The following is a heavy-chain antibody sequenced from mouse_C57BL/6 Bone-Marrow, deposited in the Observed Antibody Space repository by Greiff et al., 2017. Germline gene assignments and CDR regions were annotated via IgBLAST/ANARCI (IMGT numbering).Heavy chain of an antibody. J-gene: IGHJ1*03. CDR1: GYTFTSYW. D-gene: IGHD1-1*01. CDR3: ARDGPYLYWYFDV. V-gene: IGHV1-50*01. Sequence: QVQLQQPGAELVKPGASVKLSCKASGYTFTSYWMQWVKQRPGQGLEWIGEIDPSDSYTNYNQKFKGKATLTVDTSSNTAYMQLSSLTSEDSAVYYFARDGPYLYWYFDVGGTGTTVTVSS. CDR2: IDPSDSYT.